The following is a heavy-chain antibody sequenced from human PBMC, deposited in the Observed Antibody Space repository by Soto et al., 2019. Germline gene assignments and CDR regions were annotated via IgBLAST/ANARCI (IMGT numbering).Heavy chain of an antibody. CDR3: VRHVSLKLSGLPVPDD. V-gene: IGHV5-51*01. CDR2: IYPGDSDT. CDR1: GYSFTSYW. Sequence: GESLKISCKGSGYSFTSYWIGWVRQMPGKGLEWMGIIYPGDSDTRYSPSFQGQVTISADKSISTAYLQWSSLKASDTAMYYFVRHVSLKLSGLPVPDDWGRGTVITVCS. J-gene: IGHJ4*01. D-gene: IGHD3-16*02.